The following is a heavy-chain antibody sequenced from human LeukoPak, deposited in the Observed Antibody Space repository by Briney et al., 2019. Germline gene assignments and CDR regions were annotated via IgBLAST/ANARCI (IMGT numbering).Heavy chain of an antibody. V-gene: IGHV3-33*01. J-gene: IGHJ4*02. Sequence: GGSLKLSCEASGFTFSSYGMHWVRQAPGKGLEWMAGICHDGGNKYYADYVKGRFTISRDNSKNTLYLQMNSLRHEDTAVYYCARGYSFGQYFDSWGQGTLVTVSS. CDR3: ARGYSFGQYFDS. CDR2: ICHDGGNK. D-gene: IGHD5-18*01. CDR1: GFTFSSYG.